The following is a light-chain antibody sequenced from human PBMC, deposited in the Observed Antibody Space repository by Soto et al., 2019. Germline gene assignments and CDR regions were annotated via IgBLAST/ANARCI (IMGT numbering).Light chain of an antibody. CDR3: ATWDDSLNAAV. V-gene: IGLV2-11*01. CDR1: SSDVGGYNY. Sequence: QSALTQPRSVSGSPGQSVTISCTGTSSDVGGYNYVSWYQQHPGKAPKLMIYDVSKRPSGVPDRFSGSKSGNTASRTISGLQADDEAHYYCATWDDSLNAAVFGGGTQLTVL. CDR2: DVS. J-gene: IGLJ7*01.